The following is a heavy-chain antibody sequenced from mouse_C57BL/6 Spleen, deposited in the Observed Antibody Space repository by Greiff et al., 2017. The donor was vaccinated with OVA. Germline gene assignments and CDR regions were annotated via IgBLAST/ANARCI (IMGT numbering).Heavy chain of an antibody. J-gene: IGHJ2*01. Sequence: VQLQQPGAELVKPGASVKLSCKASVSTFTSFLMPWVKQRPGQGLAWIGEIDPSDRYTNYNQKFKGKATLTVDTSSSTAYMQLSSLTSEDSAVYYCARRPVVGGYWGQGTTLTVSS. CDR2: IDPSDRYT. V-gene: IGHV1-50*01. CDR1: VSTFTSFL. CDR3: ARRPVVGGY. D-gene: IGHD1-1*01.